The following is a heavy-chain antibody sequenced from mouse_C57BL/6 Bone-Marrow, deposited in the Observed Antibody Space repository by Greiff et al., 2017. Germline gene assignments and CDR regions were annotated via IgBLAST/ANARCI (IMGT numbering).Heavy chain of an antibody. CDR3: ARDGYYAYYCDY. Sequence: QVQLPQSGAELVRPGTSVKVSCKASGYAFPNYLLEWVKQRPGQGLEWIGVINPGSGGTNYNEKFQGKATLTAAKSSSTAYMQLRSLTSEYSAVLVGARDGYYAYYCDYWGQGTTLTVSA. D-gene: IGHD2-3*01. V-gene: IGHV1-54*01. CDR1: GYAFPNYL. J-gene: IGHJ2*01. CDR2: INPGSGGT.